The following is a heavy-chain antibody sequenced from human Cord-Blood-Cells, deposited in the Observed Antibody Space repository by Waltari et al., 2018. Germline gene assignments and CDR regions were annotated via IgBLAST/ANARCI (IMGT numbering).Heavy chain of an antibody. J-gene: IGHJ3*02. D-gene: IGHD6-6*01. CDR3: ARDPVPEQIEGKYSSSRDAFDI. Sequence: QVQLVQSGAEVKKPGSSVKVSCKASGGTFSSYAISWVRQAPGQGLEWLGGIIPIFGTANYAQKFQGRVTITADESTSTAYMELSSLRSEDTAVYYCARDPVPEQIEGKYSSSRDAFDIWGQGTMVTVSS. CDR1: GGTFSSYA. V-gene: IGHV1-69*01. CDR2: IIPIFGTA.